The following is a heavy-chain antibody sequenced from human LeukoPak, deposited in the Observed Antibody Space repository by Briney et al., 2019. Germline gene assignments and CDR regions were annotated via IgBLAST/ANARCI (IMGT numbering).Heavy chain of an antibody. D-gene: IGHD2/OR15-2a*01. J-gene: IGHJ3*02. CDR3: ARSITPDDAFDI. V-gene: IGHV3-66*01. CDR1: GFTVSSNY. Sequence: GGSLRLSCAASGFTVSSNYMSWVRQAPGKGLEWVSVIYSGGSTYYADSVKGRFTISRDNSKNTLYLQMNSLRAEDTAAYYCARSITPDDAFDIWGQGTMVTVSS. CDR2: IYSGGST.